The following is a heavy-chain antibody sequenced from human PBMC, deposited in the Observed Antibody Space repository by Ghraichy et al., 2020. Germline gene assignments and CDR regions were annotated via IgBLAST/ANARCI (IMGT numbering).Heavy chain of an antibody. J-gene: IGHJ1*01. CDR1: GGTLSNNA. D-gene: IGHD6-19*01. V-gene: IGHV1-69*04. Sequence: SVKVSCKASGGTLSNNAISWVRQAPGQGLEWMGRVIPILNIPNYEQKFQGRVKIIADRSTNTVSLELISLRSDDTAVYYCARDWGAAAAVAGSYWGQGTLITVSS. CDR3: ARDWGAAAAVAGSY. CDR2: VIPILNIP.